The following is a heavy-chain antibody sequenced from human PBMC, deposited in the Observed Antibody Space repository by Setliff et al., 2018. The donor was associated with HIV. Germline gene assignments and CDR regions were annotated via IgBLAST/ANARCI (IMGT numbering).Heavy chain of an antibody. J-gene: IGHJ4*01. Sequence: SETLSLTCTVSGGSISSGSYYWSWIRQPAGKGLEWIGHIYTSGNTNHNPSHKSRVTISVDTSKNQFPLKLSSVTAADTAVYYCARGLSSQTYWGTRPLGLDYWGQGSLVTVSS. D-gene: IGHD2-2*01. CDR2: IYTSGNT. CDR1: GGSISSGSYY. CDR3: ARGLSSQTYWGTRPLGLDY. V-gene: IGHV4-61*09.